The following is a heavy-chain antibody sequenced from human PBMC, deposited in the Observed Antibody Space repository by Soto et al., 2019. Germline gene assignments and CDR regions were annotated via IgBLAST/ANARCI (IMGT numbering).Heavy chain of an antibody. D-gene: IGHD2-2*01. Sequence: ASVKVSCKASGYTFTAYYMHWVRQAPGQGLEWMGWINPNSGGTNYAQKFQGWVTMTRDTSISTAYMELSRLRSDDTAVYYCARSPIVVVPAASDAFDIWGQGTMVTVSS. CDR3: ARSPIVVVPAASDAFDI. V-gene: IGHV1-2*04. J-gene: IGHJ3*02. CDR2: INPNSGGT. CDR1: GYTFTAYY.